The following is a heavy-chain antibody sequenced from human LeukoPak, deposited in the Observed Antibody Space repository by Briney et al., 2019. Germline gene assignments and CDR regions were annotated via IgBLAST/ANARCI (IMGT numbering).Heavy chain of an antibody. CDR3: AKAAQVAGRPNLGGHFDY. V-gene: IGHV3-23*01. CDR1: GFTFSSYA. J-gene: IGHJ4*02. D-gene: IGHD6-6*01. CDR2: ISGSGGST. Sequence: GGSLRLSCAASGFTFSSYAMSWVRQAPGKGLEWVSTISGSGGSTYYAESVKGRFTISRDNNKNTLYLQMNSLRAEDTAVYYCAKAAQVAGRPNLGGHFDYWGQGTLVTVSS.